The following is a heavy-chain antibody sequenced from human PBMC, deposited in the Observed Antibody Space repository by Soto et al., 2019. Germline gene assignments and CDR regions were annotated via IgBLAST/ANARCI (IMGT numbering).Heavy chain of an antibody. V-gene: IGHV3-23*01. J-gene: IGHJ6*02. Sequence: PGGSLRLSCAASGFTFGTTDMSWVRQAPGEGLEWVSTIDGSGGITYYADSVKGRFTISRDNSKNTLYLQMNSLRAEDTAVYYCARVIEAYSNYGMDVWGQGTTVTVSS. D-gene: IGHD3-16*02. CDR3: ARVIEAYSNYGMDV. CDR1: GFTFGTTD. CDR2: IDGSGGIT.